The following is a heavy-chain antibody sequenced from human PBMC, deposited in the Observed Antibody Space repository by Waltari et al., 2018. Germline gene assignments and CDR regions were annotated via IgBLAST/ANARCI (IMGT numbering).Heavy chain of an antibody. CDR3: ARNNRGAGAFDF. CDR2: IFHNGLS. J-gene: IGHJ4*02. Sequence: QVHLQESGPGLVKPSETLSLPCAVSNYSISRGFYWAWIRQPPGGGLEWIGSIFHNGLSYYNPSLRSRVIMSVDTSKNQLSLRLNSVTATDAAVYSCARNNRGAGAFDFWGQGILVTVSS. CDR1: NYSISRGFY. D-gene: IGHD3-10*01. V-gene: IGHV4-38-2*01.